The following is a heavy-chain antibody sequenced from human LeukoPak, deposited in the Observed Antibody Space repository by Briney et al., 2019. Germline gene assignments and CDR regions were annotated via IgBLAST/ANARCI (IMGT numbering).Heavy chain of an antibody. D-gene: IGHD2-2*01. V-gene: IGHV1-69*13. CDR2: IIPIFGTA. CDR3: ARGALGYCSSTSCYQHHYYYYYMDV. J-gene: IGHJ6*03. Sequence: SVKVSCKASGGTFSSYAISWVRQAPGQGLEWMGGIIPIFGTANYAQKFQGRVTITADESTSTAYMELNSLRSEDTAVYYCARGALGYCSSTSCYQHHYYYYYMDVWGKGTTVTVSS. CDR1: GGTFSSYA.